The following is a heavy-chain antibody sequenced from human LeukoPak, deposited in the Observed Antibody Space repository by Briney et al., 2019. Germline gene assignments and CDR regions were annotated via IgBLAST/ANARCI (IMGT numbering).Heavy chain of an antibody. D-gene: IGHD3-3*01. J-gene: IGHJ6*02. V-gene: IGHV3-49*03. CDR1: GFTFGDYA. CDR2: IRSKAYGGTT. Sequence: GGSLRLSCTASGFTFGDYAMSWFRQAPGKGQEWVGFIRSKAYGGTTEYAASVKGRFTISRDDSKSIAYLQMNSLKTEDTAVYYCTRAGQYYDFWSGSSGMDVWGQGTTVTVSS. CDR3: TRAGQYYDFWSGSSGMDV.